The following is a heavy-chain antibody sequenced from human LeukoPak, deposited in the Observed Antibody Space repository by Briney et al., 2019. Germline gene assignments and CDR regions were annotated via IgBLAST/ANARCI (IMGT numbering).Heavy chain of an antibody. Sequence: SETLSLTCTVSGGSINSGGYYWSWIRQHPGKGLEWIGYIYYSGSTYYNPSLKSRVTISVDTSNNQFSLKLSSVTAADTAVYYCARGRAYYDSKAFDIWAKGQWSPSLQ. CDR1: GGSINSGGYY. V-gene: IGHV4-31*03. CDR2: IYYSGST. J-gene: IGHJ3*02. CDR3: ARGRAYYDSKAFDI. D-gene: IGHD3-22*01.